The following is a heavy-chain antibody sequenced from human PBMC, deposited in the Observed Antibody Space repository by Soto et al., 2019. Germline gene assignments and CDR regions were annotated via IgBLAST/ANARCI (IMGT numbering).Heavy chain of an antibody. J-gene: IGHJ3*02. V-gene: IGHV3-7*01. Sequence: GGSLRLSSAASGFTFSSYWMSWVRQAPGKGLEWVANIRRGRSETNYVDSVKGRFTISRDNAKNSLYLQMNSLRAEDTAVYYCAREKDLWFGVYDAFDIWGQGTMVTVSS. CDR3: AREKDLWFGVYDAFDI. D-gene: IGHD3-10*01. CDR2: IRRGRSET. CDR1: GFTFSSYW.